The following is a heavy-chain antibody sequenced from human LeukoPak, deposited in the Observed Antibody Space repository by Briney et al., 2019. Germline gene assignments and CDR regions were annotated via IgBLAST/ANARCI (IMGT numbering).Heavy chain of an antibody. V-gene: IGHV4-39*01. Sequence: SETLPLTCTVSGGSISSSSYYWGWIRQPPGKGLEWIGSIYYSGSTYYNPSLKSRVTISVDTSKNQFSLKLSSVTAADTAVYYCASRRSSGWPEIFDYWGQGTLVTVSS. J-gene: IGHJ4*01. D-gene: IGHD6-19*01. CDR3: ASRRSSGWPEIFDY. CDR2: IYYSGST. CDR1: GGSISSSSYY.